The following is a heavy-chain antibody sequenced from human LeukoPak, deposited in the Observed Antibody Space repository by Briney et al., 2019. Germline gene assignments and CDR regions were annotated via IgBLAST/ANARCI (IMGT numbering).Heavy chain of an antibody. CDR2: ISSSGSTI. CDR1: GFTFSDYY. D-gene: IGHD3-9*01. J-gene: IGHJ4*02. Sequence: GGSLRLSCAASGFTFSDYYMSWIRQAPGKGLEWVSYISSSGSTIYYADSVKGRFTISRDNAKNSLYPQMNSLRAEDTAVYYCAREELRYFDWLPSGEFGYWGQGTLVTVSS. CDR3: AREELRYFDWLPSGEFGY. V-gene: IGHV3-11*01.